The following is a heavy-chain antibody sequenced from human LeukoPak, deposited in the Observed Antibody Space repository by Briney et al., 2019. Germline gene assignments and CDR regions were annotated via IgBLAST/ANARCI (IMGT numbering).Heavy chain of an antibody. J-gene: IGHJ6*03. Sequence: SETLSLTCTVSGYSISSGYYWDWIRQPPGKGLEWIGSIYYSGSTYYNPSLKSRVTISVDTSKNQFSLKLSSVTAADTAVYYCARDPMIVVVTEDTYYMDVWGKGTTVTVSS. D-gene: IGHD3-22*01. CDR1: GYSISSGYY. V-gene: IGHV4-38-2*02. CDR2: IYYSGST. CDR3: ARDPMIVVVTEDTYYMDV.